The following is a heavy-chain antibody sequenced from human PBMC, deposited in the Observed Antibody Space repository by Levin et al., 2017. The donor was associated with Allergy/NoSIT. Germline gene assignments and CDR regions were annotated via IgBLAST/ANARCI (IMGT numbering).Heavy chain of an antibody. CDR1: GFSFSSDQ. D-gene: IGHD4-17*01. V-gene: IGHV3-48*03. CDR2: ISRSSSDI. J-gene: IGHJ4*02. Sequence: GGSLRLSCAASGFSFSSDQMNWVRQAPGKGLECVADISRSSSDIYYGDSVMGRFTISRDNAKNSLYLQMNSLRAEDTAIYYCTRVHGDYASYFDYWGQGILVTVSS. CDR3: TRVHGDYASYFDY.